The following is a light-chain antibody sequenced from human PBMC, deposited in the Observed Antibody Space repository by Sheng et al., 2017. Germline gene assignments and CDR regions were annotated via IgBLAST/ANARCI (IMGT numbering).Light chain of an antibody. V-gene: IGLV2-14*03. Sequence: QSALTQPASVSGSPGQSITISCTGTSSDVGGYNYVSWYQQHPGKAPKLMIYDVSNRPSGVSNRFSGSKSGNTASLTISGLQAEDEADYYCSSYTSGSTLVVF. CDR3: SSYTSGSTLVV. J-gene: IGLJ2*01. CDR1: SSDVGGYNY. CDR2: DVS.